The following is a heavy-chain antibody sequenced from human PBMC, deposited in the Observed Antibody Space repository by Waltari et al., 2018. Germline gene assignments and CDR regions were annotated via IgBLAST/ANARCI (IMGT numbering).Heavy chain of an antibody. CDR1: GFTFSSYW. CDR2: IKQDGSEK. D-gene: IGHD3-3*01. V-gene: IGHV3-7*01. Sequence: EVQLVESGGGLVQPGGSLRLSCAASGFTFSSYWMSWVRQAPGKGLEWVANIKQDGSEKYYVDSVKGRFTISRDNAKNSLYLQMNSLRAEDTAVCYCARGPTYYDFWSGYYWGYWGQGTLVTVSS. CDR3: ARGPTYYDFWSGYYWGY. J-gene: IGHJ4*02.